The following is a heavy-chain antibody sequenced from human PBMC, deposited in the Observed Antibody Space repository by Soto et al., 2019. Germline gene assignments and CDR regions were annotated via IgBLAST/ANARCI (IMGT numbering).Heavy chain of an antibody. CDR2: ISDDGDST. J-gene: IGHJ4*02. CDR3: AKRSGYQEAAYLDY. D-gene: IGHD5-12*01. CDR1: RFTFSSYG. Sequence: EVQLLESGGDLVQPGGSLRLSCAVSRFTFSSYGMNWVRQAPGKGLEWVSSISDDGDSTYYADSVKDRFTISRDNSKNTLYLQMNSLRAEDTAVYYCAKRSGYQEAAYLDYWGQGTLVTVSS. V-gene: IGHV3-23*01.